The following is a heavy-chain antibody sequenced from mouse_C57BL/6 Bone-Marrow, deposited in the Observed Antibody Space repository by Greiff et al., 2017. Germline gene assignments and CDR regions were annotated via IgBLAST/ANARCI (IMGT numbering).Heavy chain of an antibody. CDR1: GNTFTSYG. CDR2: MDPNSGGT. D-gene: IGHD4-1*01. CDR3: ARSVLTFDY. Sequence: VQLQQSGAELVKPGASVKRSCKASGNTFTSYGMTWVKQRPGGGLGWIGRMDPNSGGTKYNEKFKSKATLTVAKPSSTAYMQLSSLTSEDSAVYYCARSVLTFDYWGQGTTLTVSS. J-gene: IGHJ2*01. V-gene: IGHV1-72*01.